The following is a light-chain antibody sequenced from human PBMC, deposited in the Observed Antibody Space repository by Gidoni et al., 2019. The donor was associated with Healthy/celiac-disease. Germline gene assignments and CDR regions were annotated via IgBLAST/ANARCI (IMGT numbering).Light chain of an antibody. Sequence: DIVMTQSPDSLAVSLGERATTNCKSSQSVLYSSNNKNYLAGYQQKPGQPPKLLIYWASTRESGVPDRFSGSGSGTDFTLTISSLQAEDVAVYYCQQYYSTPLTFGGGTKVEIK. CDR2: WAS. J-gene: IGKJ4*01. CDR3: QQYYSTPLT. V-gene: IGKV4-1*01. CDR1: QSVLYSSNNKNY.